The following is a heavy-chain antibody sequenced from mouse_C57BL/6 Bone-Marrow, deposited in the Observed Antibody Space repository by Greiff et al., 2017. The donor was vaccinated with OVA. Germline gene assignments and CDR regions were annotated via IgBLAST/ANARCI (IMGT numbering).Heavy chain of an antibody. CDR1: GYTFTSYW. CDR2: IHPNSGST. V-gene: IGHV1-64*01. Sequence: VQLQQPGAELVKPGASVKLSCKASGYTFTSYWMHWVKQRPGQGLEWIGMIHPNSGSTNYTEKFQSKATLPVDKSSSTAYMHLSSLTSEDSAVYYCARFITLYFDYWGQGTNLKVSS. J-gene: IGHJ2*01. D-gene: IGHD1-1*01. CDR3: ARFITLYFDY.